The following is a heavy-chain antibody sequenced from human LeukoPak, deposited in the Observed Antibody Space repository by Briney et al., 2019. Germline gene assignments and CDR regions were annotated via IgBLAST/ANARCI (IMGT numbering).Heavy chain of an antibody. Sequence: SQTLSLTCTVSGGSISSGDHYWTWIRQLPGKSLEWIGHIYYSGNTYYNPSFKSRITFSIDTSKNQFSLKLSSVTAADTAVYYCARVHDYDDYDRGLWFDPWGQGTLVTVSS. CDR2: IYYSGNT. D-gene: IGHD4-17*01. CDR3: ARVHDYDDYDRGLWFDP. V-gene: IGHV4-31*03. CDR1: GGSISSGDHY. J-gene: IGHJ5*02.